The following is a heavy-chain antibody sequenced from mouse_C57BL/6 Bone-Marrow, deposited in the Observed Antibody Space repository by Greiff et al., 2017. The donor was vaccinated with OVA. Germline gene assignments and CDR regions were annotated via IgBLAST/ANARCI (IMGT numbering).Heavy chain of an antibody. CDR2: IYPRDGST. Sequence: QVQLQQPGAELVMPGASVKISCKVSGYTFTDHTIHWMKQRPEQGLEWIGYIYPRDGSTKYNEKFKGKATLTADKSSSTAYMQLNSLTSEDSAVYFCARGDGYYRFAYWGQGTLVTVSA. J-gene: IGHJ3*01. V-gene: IGHV1-78*01. CDR1: GYTFTDHT. CDR3: ARGDGYYRFAY. D-gene: IGHD2-3*01.